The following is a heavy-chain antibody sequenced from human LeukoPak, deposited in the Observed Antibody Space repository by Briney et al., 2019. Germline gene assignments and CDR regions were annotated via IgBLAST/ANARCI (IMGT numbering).Heavy chain of an antibody. V-gene: IGHV4-4*07. CDR3: ARDIVVVPAAMGDYYYYYYMDV. D-gene: IGHD2-2*01. Sequence: PSETLSLTCTVSGGSISSYYWSWIRQPPGKGLEWIGRIYTSGSTNYNPSLKSRVTISVDKSKNQFSLKLSSVTAADTAVYYCARDIVVVPAAMGDYYYYYYMDVWGKGTTVTVSS. CDR1: GGSISSYY. CDR2: IYTSGST. J-gene: IGHJ6*03.